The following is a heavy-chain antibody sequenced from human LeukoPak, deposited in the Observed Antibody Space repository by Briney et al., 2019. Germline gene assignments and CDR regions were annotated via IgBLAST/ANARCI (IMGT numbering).Heavy chain of an antibody. V-gene: IGHV1-46*01. Sequence: ASVKVSCKASGYTFISNYIHWVRQAPGQGLEWMGMIYPRDGSTSYAQKFQGRVTVTRDTSTSTVHMELSGLRSEDTAVYYCAREGSSYGGNWFDPWGQGTLVTVSS. D-gene: IGHD6-13*01. CDR3: AREGSSYGGNWFDP. CDR2: IYPRDGST. J-gene: IGHJ5*02. CDR1: GYTFISNY.